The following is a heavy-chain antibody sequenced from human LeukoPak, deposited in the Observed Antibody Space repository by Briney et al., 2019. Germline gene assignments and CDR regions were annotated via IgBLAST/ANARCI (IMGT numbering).Heavy chain of an antibody. V-gene: IGHV3-21*01. D-gene: IGHD1-26*01. CDR2: ISSSSSYI. Sequence: PGGSLRLSCAASGFTFSSYSMNWVRQAPGKGLEWVSSISSSSSYIYYADSVKGRFTISRDNAKNSLYLQMNSLRAEDTAVYYCARERAGAECLDYWGQGTLVTVSS. J-gene: IGHJ4*02. CDR3: ARERAGAECLDY. CDR1: GFTFSSYS.